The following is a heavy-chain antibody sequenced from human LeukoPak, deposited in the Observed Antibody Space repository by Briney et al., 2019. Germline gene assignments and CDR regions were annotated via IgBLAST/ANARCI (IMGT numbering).Heavy chain of an antibody. D-gene: IGHD2-2*01. CDR1: GYTFTGYY. CDR2: INPNGGDT. V-gene: IGHV1-2*02. CDR3: ARIVGYCSSNICFDY. Sequence: ASVKVSCKSSGYTFTGYYIHWVRQAPGQGLEWMAWINPNGGDTNYAQKFQGRVTLTRDTSISTAYMELSRLRSDDTAVYFCARIVGYCSSNICFDYWGQGTLVTVSS. J-gene: IGHJ4*02.